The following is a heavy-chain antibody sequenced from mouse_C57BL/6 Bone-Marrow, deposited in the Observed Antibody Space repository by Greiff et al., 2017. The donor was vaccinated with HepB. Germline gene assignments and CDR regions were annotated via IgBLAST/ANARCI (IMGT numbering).Heavy chain of an antibody. CDR2: IHPSDSDT. CDR1: GYTFTSYW. V-gene: IGHV1-74*01. Sequence: VQLQQPGAELVKPGASVKVSCKASGYTFTSYWMHWVKQRPGQGLEWIGRIHPSDSDTNYNQKFKGKATLTVDKSSSTAYMQLSSLTSEDSAVYYCAMEITTVVAPYYYAMDYWGQGTSVTVSS. CDR3: AMEITTVVAPYYYAMDY. J-gene: IGHJ4*01. D-gene: IGHD1-1*01.